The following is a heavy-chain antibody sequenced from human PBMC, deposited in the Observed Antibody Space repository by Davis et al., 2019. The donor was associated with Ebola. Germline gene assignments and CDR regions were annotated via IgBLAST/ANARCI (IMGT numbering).Heavy chain of an antibody. Sequence: GESLKISCAASGFTFSSYWMHWVRQAPGKGLVWVSRINSDGSSTSYADSVKGRFTISRDNAKNSLYLQMNSLRAEDTAVYYCARWEDPGSYYHFDYWGQGTLVTVSS. V-gene: IGHV3-74*01. CDR3: ARWEDPGSYYHFDY. D-gene: IGHD3-10*01. CDR1: GFTFSSYW. CDR2: INSDGSST. J-gene: IGHJ4*02.